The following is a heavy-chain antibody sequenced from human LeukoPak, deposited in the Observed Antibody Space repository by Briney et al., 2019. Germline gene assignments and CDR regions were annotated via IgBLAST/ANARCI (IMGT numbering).Heavy chain of an antibody. CDR3: AKGRDSTSCYDN. D-gene: IGHD2-2*01. CDR2: IYSGGST. V-gene: IGHV3-53*01. CDR1: GFTVSSNY. Sequence: SGGSLRLSCAASGFTVSSNYMSWVRQAPGKGLEWVSVIYSGGSTYYADSVKGRFTISRDNSKNMLFLQMNSLRAEDTAVYYCAKGRDSTSCYDNWGQGTLVTVSS. J-gene: IGHJ4*02.